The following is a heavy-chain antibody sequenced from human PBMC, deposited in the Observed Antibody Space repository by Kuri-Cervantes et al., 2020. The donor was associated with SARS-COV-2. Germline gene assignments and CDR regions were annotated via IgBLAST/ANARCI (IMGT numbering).Heavy chain of an antibody. J-gene: IGHJ4*02. CDR3: ARLGGCGWPGSFDY. Sequence: SETLSLTCTVSGGSISSSSYYWGWIRQPPGKGLEWIGSIYYSGSTYYNPSLKSRANISVDTSKNQFSLKLSSVTAADTAMYYCARLGGCGWPGSFDYWGQGTLVTVSS. CDR1: GGSISSSSYY. V-gene: IGHV4-39*01. CDR2: IYYSGST. D-gene: IGHD6-19*01.